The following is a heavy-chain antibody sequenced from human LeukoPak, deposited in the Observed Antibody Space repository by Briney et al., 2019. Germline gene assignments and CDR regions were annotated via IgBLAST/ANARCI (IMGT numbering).Heavy chain of an antibody. Sequence: GGSLRLSCAASGFTFRTSGMNWVRQAPGKGLEWVSSITSGSSYIYYADSVKGRFTISRDNAKNSLYLQMNSLRAEDTAVYYCARSGRGVDSFYFYMDVWGKGTTVTVSS. J-gene: IGHJ6*03. CDR3: ARSGRGVDSFYFYMDV. CDR1: GFTFRTSG. CDR2: ITSGSSYI. V-gene: IGHV3-21*01. D-gene: IGHD3-10*01.